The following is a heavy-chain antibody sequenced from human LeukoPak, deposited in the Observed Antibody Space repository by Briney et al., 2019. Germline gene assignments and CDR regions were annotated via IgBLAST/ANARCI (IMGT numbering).Heavy chain of an antibody. Sequence: GGSLRLSCATSGFTFTIFGINWVRQAPGKGPEWVSYIDARSGITYYADSVQGRFIISRDNAKESVFLQMNRLRVDDTAVYYCARTYDFGRGPPGDAFDNWGQGTPVTVSS. D-gene: IGHD3-3*01. J-gene: IGHJ3*02. CDR3: ARTYDFGRGPPGDAFDN. V-gene: IGHV3-48*01. CDR1: GFTFTIFG. CDR2: IDARSGIT.